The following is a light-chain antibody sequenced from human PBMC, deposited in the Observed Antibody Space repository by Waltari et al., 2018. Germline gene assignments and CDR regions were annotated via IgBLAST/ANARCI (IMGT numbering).Light chain of an antibody. Sequence: DIQMTQSPSSLSASVGDRVTITCRASQSITIYLNWYQQKPGKAPELLIYTASSLQSGVPSRFSGSGSGTDFTLTISSLQPEDFAIYYCQQSYSNPGTFGQGTKVEIK. CDR3: QQSYSNPGT. V-gene: IGKV1-39*01. J-gene: IGKJ1*01. CDR2: TAS. CDR1: QSITIY.